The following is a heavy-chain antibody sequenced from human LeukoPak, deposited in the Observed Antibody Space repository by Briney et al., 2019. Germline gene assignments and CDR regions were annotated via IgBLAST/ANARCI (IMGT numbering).Heavy chain of an antibody. D-gene: IGHD4/OR15-4a*01. V-gene: IGHV1-2*02. CDR3: AREGMMVLNPLKAFDI. Sequence: GASVKVSCKASGYTFTGYYMHWVRQAPGQGLEWMGWINPNSGGTSYAQKFQGRVTMTRDTPISTVYMELSRLRSDDTAVYYCAREGMMVLNPLKAFDIWGQGTMVTVS. CDR1: GYTFTGYY. CDR2: INPNSGGT. J-gene: IGHJ3*02.